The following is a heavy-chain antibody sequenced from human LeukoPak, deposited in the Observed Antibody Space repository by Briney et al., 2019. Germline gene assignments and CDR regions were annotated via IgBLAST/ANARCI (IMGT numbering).Heavy chain of an antibody. D-gene: IGHD3-3*01. Sequence: PSETLSLTCTVSGGSISSSYYWGWIRQPPGKGLEWIGSIYYSGSTYYDPSLKSRVTISVDTSKNQFSLKLNSVTAADTAVYYCARDPDFWSGYYNFDYWGQGTLVTVSS. J-gene: IGHJ4*02. CDR2: IYYSGST. V-gene: IGHV4-39*07. CDR1: GGSISSSYY. CDR3: ARDPDFWSGYYNFDY.